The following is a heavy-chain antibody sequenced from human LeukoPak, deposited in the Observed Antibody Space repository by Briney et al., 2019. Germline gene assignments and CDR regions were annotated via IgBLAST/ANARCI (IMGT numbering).Heavy chain of an antibody. CDR2: ISTFNGNT. Sequence: ASVKVSCKASGYTFTSYGISWVRQAPGQGLEWLGWISTFNGNTNYAQKLQGRVTMTADTSTSTAYMEVRSLRSDDTAVYYCAREGVGVGAWPLGAAFDIWGQGTMVTVSS. CDR3: AREGVGVGAWPLGAAFDI. J-gene: IGHJ3*02. CDR1: GYTFTSYG. D-gene: IGHD1-26*01. V-gene: IGHV1-18*01.